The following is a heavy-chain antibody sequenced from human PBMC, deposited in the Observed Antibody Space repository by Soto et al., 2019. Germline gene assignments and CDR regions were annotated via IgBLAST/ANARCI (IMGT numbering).Heavy chain of an antibody. V-gene: IGHV3-7*01. D-gene: IGHD3-10*01. CDR1: GFALRSYW. CDR2: TKTDASEK. Sequence: GGSLRRSXAASGFALRSYWMSWVRQAPGKGLEWLATTKTDASEKKYVDSVKGRFAVSRDNAKNSLYLQMDSLRAEDTAVYYCASDSGYGSGSSVNHDLDCWGRGTLVTVSS. CDR3: ASDSGYGSGSSVNHDLDC. J-gene: IGHJ4*01.